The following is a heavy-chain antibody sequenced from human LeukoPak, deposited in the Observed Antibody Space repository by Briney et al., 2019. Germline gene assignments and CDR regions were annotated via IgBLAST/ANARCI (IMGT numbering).Heavy chain of an antibody. CDR2: IIPIFGTA. CDR1: GGTFSSYA. V-gene: IGHV1-69*05. J-gene: IGHJ3*02. CDR3: ARAKNPDSSGYYLGDI. D-gene: IGHD3-22*01. Sequence: ASVKVSCKASGGTFSSYAISWVRQAPGQGLEWMGGIIPIFGTANYAQKFQGRVTITTDESTSTAYMELSSLRSEDTAVYYCARAKNPDSSGYYLGDIWGQGTMVTVSS.